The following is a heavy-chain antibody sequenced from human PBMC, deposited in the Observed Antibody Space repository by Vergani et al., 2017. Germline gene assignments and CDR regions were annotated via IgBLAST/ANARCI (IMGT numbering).Heavy chain of an antibody. D-gene: IGHD6-6*01. CDR1: GFTFDDYA. V-gene: IGHV3-9*01. Sequence: EVRLVESGGRLVQPGRSLRLSCAASGFTFDDYATHWVRQIPGKGLEWVSGISWSSDSIGYADSVKGRFSISRDNARNSLYLQMNSLKTEDTALYYCVKGAGSPNFYYYYMDVWGKGTAVTVSS. CDR3: VKGAGSPNFYYYYMDV. CDR2: ISWSSDSI. J-gene: IGHJ6*03.